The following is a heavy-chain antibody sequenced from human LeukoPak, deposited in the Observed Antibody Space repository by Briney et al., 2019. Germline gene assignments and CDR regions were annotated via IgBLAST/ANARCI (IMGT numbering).Heavy chain of an antibody. CDR1: GGSISSSSYY. Sequence: PSETLSLTCTVSGGSISSSSYYWGWLRQPPGRGLEWSGSIYYSGSTYYNPSLKSRVTISVDTSKNQFSLKLSSVTAADTAVYYCARERRMATISYFDYWGQGTLVTVSS. CDR2: IYYSGST. D-gene: IGHD5-24*01. V-gene: IGHV4-39*07. CDR3: ARERRMATISYFDY. J-gene: IGHJ4*02.